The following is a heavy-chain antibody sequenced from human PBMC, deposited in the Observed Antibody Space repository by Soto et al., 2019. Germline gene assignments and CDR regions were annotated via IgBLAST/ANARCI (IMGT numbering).Heavy chain of an antibody. J-gene: IGHJ4*02. CDR2: IYYSGST. CDR1: GGSISSYY. V-gene: IGHV4-59*01. D-gene: IGHD3-22*01. Sequence: SETLSLTCTVSGGSISSYYWSWIRQPPGKGLEWIGYIYYSGSTNYNPSLKSRVTISVDTSKNQFSLKLSSVTAADTAVYYCARTFNYYDSIGYPANGGLGYWGQGTLVTVSS. CDR3: ARTFNYYDSIGYPANGGLGY.